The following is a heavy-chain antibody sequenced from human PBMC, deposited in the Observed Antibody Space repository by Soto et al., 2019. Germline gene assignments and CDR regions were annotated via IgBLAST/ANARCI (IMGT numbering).Heavy chain of an antibody. J-gene: IGHJ2*01. CDR2: INHSGST. V-gene: IGHV4-34*01. D-gene: IGHD6-6*01. Sequence: QVQLQQWGAGLLKPSETLSLTCAVYGGSFSGYYWSWIRQPPGKGLEWIGEINHSGSTNYNPSLKSRVTISVDTSKNQFSLKLSSVTAADTAVYYCAREYSSSFLYWYFDLWGRCTLVTVSS. CDR3: AREYSSSFLYWYFDL. CDR1: GGSFSGYY.